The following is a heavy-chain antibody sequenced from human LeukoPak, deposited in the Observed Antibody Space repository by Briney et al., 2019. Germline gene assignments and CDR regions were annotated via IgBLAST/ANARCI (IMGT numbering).Heavy chain of an antibody. CDR3: ARSDCSGGSCYRYFDY. D-gene: IGHD2-15*01. CDR1: GGSIRSYY. J-gene: IGHJ4*02. CDR2: IYYSGTT. Sequence: ASETLSLTCTVSGGSIRSYYWSWIRQPPGKGLEWIGYIYYSGTTYYNPSLKSRVTISVDTSKNQLSLKLSSVTAADTAVYYCARSDCSGGSCYRYFDYWGQGTLVTVSS. V-gene: IGHV4-59*08.